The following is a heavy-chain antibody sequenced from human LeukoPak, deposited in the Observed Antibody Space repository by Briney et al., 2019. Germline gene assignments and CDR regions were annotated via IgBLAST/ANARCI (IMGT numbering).Heavy chain of an antibody. J-gene: IGHJ4*02. CDR3: IRGPAVVYYFDY. V-gene: IGHV3-49*04. Sequence: GGSLRLSCTASGFTFGDYAMSWVRQAPGKGLEWVGLIRSKDYGGTTEYAASVKGRFTISRDDSKSIAYLQMNSPKIEDTAVYYCIRGPAVVYYFDYWGQGTLVTVSS. CDR1: GFTFGDYA. D-gene: IGHD2-15*01. CDR2: IRSKDYGGTT.